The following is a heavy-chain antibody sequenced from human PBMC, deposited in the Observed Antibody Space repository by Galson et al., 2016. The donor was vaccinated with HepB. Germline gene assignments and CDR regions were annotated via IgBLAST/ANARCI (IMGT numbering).Heavy chain of an antibody. J-gene: IGHJ4*02. Sequence: SVKVSCKASGYTFITYTMHWVRQAPGQRLEWMGWINAGNGNTKYSQKFQGRVTITRDTSASTAYMELSSLRSEDTAVYYCASGGYRFGYDYWGQGTLVTVSS. CDR3: ASGGYRFGYDY. CDR1: GYTFITYT. CDR2: INAGNGNT. D-gene: IGHD5-18*01. V-gene: IGHV1-3*01.